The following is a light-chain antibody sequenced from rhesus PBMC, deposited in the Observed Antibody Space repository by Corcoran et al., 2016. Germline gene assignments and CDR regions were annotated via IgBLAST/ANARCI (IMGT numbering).Light chain of an antibody. V-gene: IGKV1-21*01. CDR3: QQYNSAPLT. Sequence: DIQMTQSPSSLSASVGDRVTITCRARQGISSWLAWYQQKQGKAPKLLNYTASSLQSGVPSRFRGSGSGTDFTLTISSLQPADFATYYCQQYNSAPLTFGGGTKVEIK. CDR1: QGISSW. CDR2: TAS. J-gene: IGKJ4*01.